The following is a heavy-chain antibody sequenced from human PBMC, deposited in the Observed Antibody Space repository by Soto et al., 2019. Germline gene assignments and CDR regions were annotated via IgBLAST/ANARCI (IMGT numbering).Heavy chain of an antibody. J-gene: IGHJ6*02. CDR2: IIPIFGTA. D-gene: IGHD3-10*01. Sequence: QVQLVQSGAEVKKPGSSVKVSCKASGGTFSSYAISWVRQAPGQGLEWMGGIIPIFGTANYAQKFQGRVTITADESTSTAYMELASLRSENTALYSCAGKRITWVRGVMNYYNVMDFWAQGTPVTVS. CDR1: GGTFSSYA. V-gene: IGHV1-69*01. CDR3: AGKRITWVRGVMNYYNVMDF.